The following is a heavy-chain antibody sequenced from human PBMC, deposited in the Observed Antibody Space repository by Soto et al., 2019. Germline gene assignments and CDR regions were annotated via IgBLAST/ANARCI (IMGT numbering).Heavy chain of an antibody. CDR1: GFTFSSYW. Sequence: PGGSLRLSCAASGFTFSSYWMHWVRLVPGKGLVWVSHINHDGSSTHYADSVKGRFTISRDNAKNTLFLQMNSLTAEDTAVYFCSRPRIAVAGIEYYFDSWGQGTLVTVSS. V-gene: IGHV3-74*01. CDR3: SRPRIAVAGIEYYFDS. D-gene: IGHD6-19*01. CDR2: INHDGSST. J-gene: IGHJ4*02.